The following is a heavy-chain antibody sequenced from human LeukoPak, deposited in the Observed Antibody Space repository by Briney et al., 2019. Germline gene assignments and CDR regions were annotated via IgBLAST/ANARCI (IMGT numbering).Heavy chain of an antibody. Sequence: GGSLRLSCAAPGFTFNSYWMSWVRQAPGKGLEWVANIDPDGSEKQYGDSVKGRFTTSRDNAKDSLYLQMNSLRDEDTAIYYCARIYYFGDNNWRYFDNWGQATLVTVSS. J-gene: IGHJ4*02. CDR2: IDPDGSEK. CDR3: ARIYYFGDNNWRYFDN. D-gene: IGHD3-10*01. CDR1: GFTFNSYW. V-gene: IGHV3-7*01.